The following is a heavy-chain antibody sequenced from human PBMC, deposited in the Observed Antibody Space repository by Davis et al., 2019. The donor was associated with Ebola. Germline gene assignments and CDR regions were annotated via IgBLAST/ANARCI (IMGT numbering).Heavy chain of an antibody. CDR1: GGSISSSNW. J-gene: IGHJ5*02. Sequence: SETLSLTCAVSGGSISSSNWWRWVRQPPGKGLEWIGYIYYSGSTNYNPSLKSRVTISVDTSKNQFSLKLSSVTAADTAVYYCARLSGTYPNWFDPWGQGTLVTVSS. CDR2: IYYSGST. CDR3: ARLSGTYPNWFDP. D-gene: IGHD1-26*01. V-gene: IGHV4-4*02.